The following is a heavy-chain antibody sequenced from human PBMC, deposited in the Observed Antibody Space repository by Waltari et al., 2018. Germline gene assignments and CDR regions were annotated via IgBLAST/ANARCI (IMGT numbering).Heavy chain of an antibody. V-gene: IGHV1-3*04. Sequence: QVQLVQSGAEVKKPGASVKVSCRASGYIFTRYAIHWVRQAPGQRLERMGWINIGNGNTRYSQRFQDRVSITRDTSASTAYMDLSSLRSEDTAVYYCARDSGSGSLHHWGQGTLVTVSS. CDR1: GYIFTRYA. CDR2: INIGNGNT. D-gene: IGHD3-10*01. J-gene: IGHJ4*02. CDR3: ARDSGSGSLHH.